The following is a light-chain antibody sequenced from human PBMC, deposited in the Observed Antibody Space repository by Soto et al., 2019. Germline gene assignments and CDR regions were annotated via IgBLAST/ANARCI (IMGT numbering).Light chain of an antibody. V-gene: IGKV1-27*01. CDR3: QKYDRVPGT. Sequence: DIQMTQSPSSLSASGGDRVSITCRASQGISRYLAWYQQKPGKVPKLLIYEASTLQSGVPSRFSGSGSGTDFTLTISSLQPEDVATYYCQKYDRVPGTFGQGTKVEI. CDR2: EAS. CDR1: QGISRY. J-gene: IGKJ1*01.